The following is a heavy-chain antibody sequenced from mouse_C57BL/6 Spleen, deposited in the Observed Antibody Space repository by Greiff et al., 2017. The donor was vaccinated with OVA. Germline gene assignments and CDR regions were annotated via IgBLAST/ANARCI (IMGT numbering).Heavy chain of an antibody. CDR2: INPNNGGT. V-gene: IGHV1-18*01. CDR1: GYTFTDYN. Sequence: EVQLQQSGPELVKPGASVKISCKASGYTFTDYNMDWVKQSPGQSLEWIGDINPNNGGTNYNQKFKGKATLTVDKSSSTAYMELRSLTSEDTAVYYCARGLWAYWGQGTLVTVSA. D-gene: IGHD1-1*02. J-gene: IGHJ3*01. CDR3: ARGLWAY.